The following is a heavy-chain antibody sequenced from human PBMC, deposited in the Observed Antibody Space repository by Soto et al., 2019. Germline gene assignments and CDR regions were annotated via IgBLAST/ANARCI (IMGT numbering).Heavy chain of an antibody. CDR3: AKGRAAAGTDFDY. V-gene: IGHV3-9*01. CDR1: GFTFDDYA. Sequence: EVPLVESGGGLVQPGRSLRLSCAASGFTFDDYAMHWVRQAPGKGLEWVSGISWNSGSIGYADSVKGRFTISRDNAKNSRYLQMNSLRAEDTALYYCAKGRAAAGTDFDYWGQGTLVTVSS. J-gene: IGHJ4*02. CDR2: ISWNSGSI. D-gene: IGHD6-13*01.